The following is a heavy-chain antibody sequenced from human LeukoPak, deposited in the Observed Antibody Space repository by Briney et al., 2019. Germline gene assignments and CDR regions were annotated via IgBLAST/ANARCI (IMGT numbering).Heavy chain of an antibody. CDR3: AKDFLGSGWYNYFDP. CDR2: ISYDGNAK. V-gene: IGHV3-30*18. D-gene: IGHD6-19*01. J-gene: IGHJ5*02. CDR1: GFTFSSCG. Sequence: GGSLRLSCSASGFTFSSCGMHWVRQAPGMGLEWVAMISYDGNAKYYADSVRGRFAISRDNSKNTLYLQMNSLRAEDTAVYYCAKDFLGSGWYNYFDPWGPGTLVAVSS.